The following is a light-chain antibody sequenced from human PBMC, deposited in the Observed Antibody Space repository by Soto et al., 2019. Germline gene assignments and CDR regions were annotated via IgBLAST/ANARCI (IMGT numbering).Light chain of an antibody. CDR3: CSYAGSSTV. Sequence: QSVLTQPASVYGSPGRSITISCTGTSSDVGSYNLVSWYQQHPGKAPKLMIYEGSKRPSGVSNRFSGSKSGNTASLTISGLQAEDEADYYCCSYAGSSTVFGTGTKVTVL. J-gene: IGLJ1*01. CDR2: EGS. CDR1: SSDVGSYNL. V-gene: IGLV2-23*03.